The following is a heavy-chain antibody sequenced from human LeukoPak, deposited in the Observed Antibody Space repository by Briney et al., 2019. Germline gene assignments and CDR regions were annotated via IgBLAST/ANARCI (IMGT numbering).Heavy chain of an antibody. CDR2: INHSGST. V-gene: IGHV4-34*01. Sequence: LRLSCAASGFTFSSYAVSWIRQPRGQELKWIGEINHSGSTNYNPSLKSRVTISVDTSKNPFSLKLSSVTAADTAVYYCARYKVVAVTFDYWGQGTLVTVSS. J-gene: IGHJ4*02. CDR3: ARYKVVAVTFDY. D-gene: IGHD2-15*01. CDR1: GFTFSSYA.